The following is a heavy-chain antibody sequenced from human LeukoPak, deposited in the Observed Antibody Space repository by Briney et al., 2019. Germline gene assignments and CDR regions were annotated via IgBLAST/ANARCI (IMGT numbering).Heavy chain of an antibody. CDR2: ISSSSSYI. V-gene: IGHV3-21*01. CDR1: GFTFSSYS. Sequence: GGSLRLSCAASGFTFSSYSMNWVRQAPGKGLEWVSSISSSSSYIYYADSVKGRFTISRDNAKNSLYLQMNSLRAEDTAVYYCARGLVVKSAAVFGELLSNWFDPWGQGTLVTVSS. J-gene: IGHJ5*02. D-gene: IGHD3-10*01. CDR3: ARGLVVKSAAVFGELLSNWFDP.